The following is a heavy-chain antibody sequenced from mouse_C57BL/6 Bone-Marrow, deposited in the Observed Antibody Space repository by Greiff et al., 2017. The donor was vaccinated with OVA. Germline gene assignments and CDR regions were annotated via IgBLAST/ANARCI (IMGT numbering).Heavy chain of an antibody. J-gene: IGHJ2*01. Sequence: EVKLVESGPVLVKPGASVKMSCKASGYTFTDYYMNWVKQSHGKSLEWIGVINPYNGGTSYNQKFKGKATLTVDKSSSTAYMELNSLTSEDSAVYYCARWLRADYWGQGTTLTVSS. V-gene: IGHV1-19*01. CDR2: INPYNGGT. CDR3: ARWLRADY. CDR1: GYTFTDYY. D-gene: IGHD3-3*01.